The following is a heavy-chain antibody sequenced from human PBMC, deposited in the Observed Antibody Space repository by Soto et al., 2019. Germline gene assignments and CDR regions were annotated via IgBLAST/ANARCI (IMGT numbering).Heavy chain of an antibody. D-gene: IGHD1-20*01. CDR1: GFSLTANGVG. Sequence: SCPTLVNPPQTLPLTCPVSGFSLTANGVGVAWLRQPPGKALEWLALIYWDDDRRYSPSLKNRLTISMDTSKNHVVLTMTNLDPMDTATYYCAHSVYFEDWGPGILVTVSS. V-gene: IGHV2-5*02. CDR2: IYWDDDR. J-gene: IGHJ4*02. CDR3: AHSVYFED.